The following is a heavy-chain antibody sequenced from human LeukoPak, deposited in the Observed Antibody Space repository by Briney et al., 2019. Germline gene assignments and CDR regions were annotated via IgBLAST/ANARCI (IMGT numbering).Heavy chain of an antibody. Sequence: GGSLRLSCAASGFTFSNYGMHWVRQAPGKGLEWVAFIRYDGSNKYYADSVKGRFTISRDNSKNTLYLQMSSLRAEDTAVYYCAKGSYCSSTSCYFNWFDPWGQGTRVTVSS. CDR3: AKGSYCSSTSCYFNWFDP. D-gene: IGHD2-2*01. CDR1: GFTFSNYG. J-gene: IGHJ5*02. CDR2: IRYDGSNK. V-gene: IGHV3-30*02.